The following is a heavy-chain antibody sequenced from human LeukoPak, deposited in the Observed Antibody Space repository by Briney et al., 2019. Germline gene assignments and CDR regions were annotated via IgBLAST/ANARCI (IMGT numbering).Heavy chain of an antibody. CDR3: AGRPDYGDY. CDR2: ISPNSGGT. CDR1: GYSFTGYY. V-gene: IGHV1-2*02. J-gene: IGHJ4*02. Sequence: ASVKVSCKASGYSFTGYYIHWVRQAPGQGLEWMGWISPNSGGTNYAQNFQGRVTMTRDTSISTVYMELSGLRSDDTAVYYCAGRPDYGDYWGQGTLVTVSS.